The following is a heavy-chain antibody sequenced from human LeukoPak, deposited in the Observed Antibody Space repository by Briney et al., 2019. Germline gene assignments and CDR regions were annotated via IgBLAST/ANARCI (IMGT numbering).Heavy chain of an antibody. CDR2: IIPILGIA. CDR3: AGKYSSSSSLDY. J-gene: IGHJ4*02. V-gene: IGHV1-69*04. D-gene: IGHD6-6*01. CDR1: GGTFSSYA. Sequence: SVKVSCKASGGTFSSYAISWVRQAPGQGLEWMGRIIPILGIANYTQKFQGRVTITADKSTSTAYMELSSLRSEDTAVYYCAGKYSSSSSLDYWGQGTLVTVSS.